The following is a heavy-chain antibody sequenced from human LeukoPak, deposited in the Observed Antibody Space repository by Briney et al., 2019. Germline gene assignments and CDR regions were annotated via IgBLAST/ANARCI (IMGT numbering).Heavy chain of an antibody. CDR2: ISGSGGST. Sequence: PGGSLRLSCAASGFTFSSCAMSWVRQAPGKGLEWVSAISGSGGSTYYADSVRGRFTISRDNSKNTLYLQMNSLRAEDTAVYYCARRGGPGSYYNVFGYWGQGTLVTVSS. V-gene: IGHV3-23*01. D-gene: IGHD3-10*01. J-gene: IGHJ4*02. CDR3: ARRGGPGSYYNVFGY. CDR1: GFTFSSCA.